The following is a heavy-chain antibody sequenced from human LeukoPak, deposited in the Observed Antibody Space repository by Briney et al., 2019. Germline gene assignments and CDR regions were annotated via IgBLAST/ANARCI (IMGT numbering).Heavy chain of an antibody. CDR2: ISAYNGNT. CDR1: GYTFTSYG. CDR3: ARFYSRTWFGELLSPNWFDP. D-gene: IGHD3-10*01. J-gene: IGHJ5*02. Sequence: GASVKVSCKASGYTFTSYGISWVRQAPGQGLEWMGWISAYNGNTNYAQKLQGRVTMTTDTSTSTAYMELRSLRSDDTAVYYCARFYSRTWFGELLSPNWFDPWGQGTLVTVSS. V-gene: IGHV1-18*01.